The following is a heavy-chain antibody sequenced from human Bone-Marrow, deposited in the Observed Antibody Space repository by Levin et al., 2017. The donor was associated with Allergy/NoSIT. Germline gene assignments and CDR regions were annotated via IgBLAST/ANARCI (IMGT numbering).Heavy chain of an antibody. CDR3: TTHLGILVQRPGGH. V-gene: IGHV5-51*01. D-gene: IGHD6-13*01. J-gene: IGHJ4*02. Sequence: GESLKISCKASGYTFSDFWIGWVRQMPGKGLEWMGIVYPGNSGTKYSPSFHGQVTISADKSIDTAYLEWRSLKASDTATYYCTTHLGILVQRPGGHWGQGTMVTVSS. CDR1: GYTFSDFW. CDR2: VYPGNSGT.